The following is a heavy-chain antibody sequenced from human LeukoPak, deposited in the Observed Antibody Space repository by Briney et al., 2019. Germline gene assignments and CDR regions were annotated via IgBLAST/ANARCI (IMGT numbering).Heavy chain of an antibody. Sequence: PSETLSLTCAVYGGSFSGYYWSWIRQPPGKGLEWIGEINHSGSTNYNPSLKGRVTISVDTSKNQFSLKLSSVTAADTAVYYCARGLSNSRRTLLGLDYWGQGTLVTVSS. D-gene: IGHD3-16*01. CDR2: INHSGST. CDR1: GGSFSGYY. V-gene: IGHV4-34*01. CDR3: ARGLSNSRRTLLGLDY. J-gene: IGHJ4*02.